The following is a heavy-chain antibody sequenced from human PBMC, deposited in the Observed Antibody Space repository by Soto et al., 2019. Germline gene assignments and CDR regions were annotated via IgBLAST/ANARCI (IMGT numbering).Heavy chain of an antibody. V-gene: IGHV4-59*03. D-gene: IGHD1-20*01. CDR1: CDAITNFY. J-gene: IGHJ4*02. CDR3: ARGTRALITSFFAY. CDR2: VHESGST. Sequence: PSETLSLTCSVSCDAITNFYWSWIRQTPGRGLEWIGCVHESGSTDYNPSLKGRVTISLHTSKSQFSLSLRSATAADTATYYCARGTRALITSFFAYWGQG.